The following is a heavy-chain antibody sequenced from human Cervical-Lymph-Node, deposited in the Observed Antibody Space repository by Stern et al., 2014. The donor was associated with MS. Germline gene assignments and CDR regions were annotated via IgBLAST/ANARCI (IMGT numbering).Heavy chain of an antibody. CDR3: ARAIPALRY. CDR1: GGSISSGGYY. V-gene: IGHV4-31*03. Sequence: VQLVESGPGLVKPSQTLSLTCSVSGGSISSGGYYWSWLSQHPGKGLEWIGHSYYSGTPYYNPSLQSRVSISLDASKQQFSLKLTSVTAADTAVYFCARAIPALRYWGQGILVTVSS. CDR2: SYYSGTP. D-gene: IGHD2-2*02. J-gene: IGHJ4*02.